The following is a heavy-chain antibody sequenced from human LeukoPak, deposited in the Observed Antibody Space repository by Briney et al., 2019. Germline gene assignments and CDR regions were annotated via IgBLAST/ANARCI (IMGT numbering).Heavy chain of an antibody. V-gene: IGHV3-23*01. CDR1: GFTFSIYD. D-gene: IGHD3-16*01. Sequence: PGGSLRLSCAASGFTFSIYDMSWVRQAPGKGLEWVSGISDTGGSTYYADSVKGRFTFSRDNSKNTMYPQMNSLRAEDTAVYYCAKSRPGAYFDYWGQGTLVTVSS. J-gene: IGHJ4*02. CDR3: AKSRPGAYFDY. CDR2: ISDTGGST.